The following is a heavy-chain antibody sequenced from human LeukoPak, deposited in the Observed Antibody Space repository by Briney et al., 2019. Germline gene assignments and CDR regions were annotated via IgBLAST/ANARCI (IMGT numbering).Heavy chain of an antibody. J-gene: IGHJ4*02. D-gene: IGHD3-10*01. CDR3: ARDDNYYGSGSYYRSVEY. CDR1: GFIFSSYA. Sequence: GGSLRLSCAASGFIFSSYAMSWVRQAPGKGLEWVAVIWYDGSNKYYADSVKGRFTISRDNSKNTLYLQMNSLRAEDTAVYYCARDDNYYGSGSYYRSVEYWGQGTLVTVSS. V-gene: IGHV3-33*08. CDR2: IWYDGSNK.